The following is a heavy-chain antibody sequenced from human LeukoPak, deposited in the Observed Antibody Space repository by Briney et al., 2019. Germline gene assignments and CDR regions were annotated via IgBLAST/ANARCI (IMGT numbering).Heavy chain of an antibody. Sequence: SETLSLTCTVSGGSISSYYWSWIRQPPGKGPEWIGYIYYSGSTNYNPSLKSRVTISVDTSKNQFSLKLSSVTAADTAVYYCARGSSSSSGWYFDYWGQGTLVTVSS. D-gene: IGHD6-6*01. CDR1: GGSISSYY. J-gene: IGHJ4*02. V-gene: IGHV4-59*12. CDR3: ARGSSSSSGWYFDY. CDR2: IYYSGST.